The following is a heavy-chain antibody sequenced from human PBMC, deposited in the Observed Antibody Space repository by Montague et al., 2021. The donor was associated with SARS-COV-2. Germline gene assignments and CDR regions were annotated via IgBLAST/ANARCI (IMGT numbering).Heavy chain of an antibody. D-gene: IGHD3-3*01. V-gene: IGHV3-23*03. CDR1: GFTFSNYA. CDR3: AKDPHYDFWSGYYFDY. Sequence: SLRLSCAASGFTFSNYAMSWVRQAPGKGLEWVSVIYSGGSSTYYADSVKGRFTISGDNSKNTLYLQMNSLRAEDTAVYYCAKDPHYDFWSGYYFDYWGQGTLVTVSS. J-gene: IGHJ4*02. CDR2: IYSGGSST.